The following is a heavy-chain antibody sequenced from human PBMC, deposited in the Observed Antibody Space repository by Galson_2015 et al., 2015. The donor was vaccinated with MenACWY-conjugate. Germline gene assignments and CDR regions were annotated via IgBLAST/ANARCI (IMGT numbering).Heavy chain of an antibody. CDR1: GFTFSSIG. D-gene: IGHD5-18*01. Sequence: SLRLSCAAAGFTFSSIGMHWVRRSPGKGLEWLALISKDARQTFYADSVGARFTISRGNYDKTLYLQMNNLRAEDTAVYYCAKDLWARESSYGPFEYWGQGTLVTFSS. CDR3: AKDLWARESSYGPFEY. V-gene: IGHV3-30*18. J-gene: IGHJ4*02. CDR2: ISKDARQT.